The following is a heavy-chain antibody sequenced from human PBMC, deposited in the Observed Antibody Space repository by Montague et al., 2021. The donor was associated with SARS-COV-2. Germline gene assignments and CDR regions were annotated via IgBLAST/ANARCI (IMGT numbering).Heavy chain of an antibody. Sequence: SETLSLTCTVSDGSINNYYWGWIRQSPDKGLEWIGYMYETGNMIYNPSLRSRVSISADTSKSQFSLRLTSVTAADSARYYCARNMAYWGQGVLVTV. J-gene: IGHJ4*02. CDR3: ARNMAY. CDR2: MYETGNM. CDR1: DGSINNYY. D-gene: IGHD2/OR15-2a*01. V-gene: IGHV4-4*09.